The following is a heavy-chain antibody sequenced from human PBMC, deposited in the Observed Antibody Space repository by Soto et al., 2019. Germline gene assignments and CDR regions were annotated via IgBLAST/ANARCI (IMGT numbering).Heavy chain of an antibody. CDR3: ARDTNYGAPDWYFDL. V-gene: IGHV1-69*12. D-gene: IGHD4-17*01. CDR2: IIPIFGTA. CDR1: GGTFSSYA. J-gene: IGHJ2*01. Sequence: QVQLVQSGAEVKKPGSSVKVSCEASGGTFSSYAISWVRQAPGQGLEWMGGIIPIFGTANYAQKFQGRVTITADESTSTAYMELSSLRSEDTAVYYCARDTNYGAPDWYFDLWGRGTLVTVSS.